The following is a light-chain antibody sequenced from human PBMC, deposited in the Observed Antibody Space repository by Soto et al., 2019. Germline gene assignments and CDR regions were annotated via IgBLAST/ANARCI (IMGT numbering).Light chain of an antibody. CDR1: QSISSSF. V-gene: IGKV3-20*01. Sequence: EIVLTQSPGILSLSPGERASLSCGASQSISSSFLAWYQQKPGQAPRLLIYGASSRATGIPDRFSGTGYEKDLNIKIRRLENEDFEVYYCQQYDNSRPFGKGTKVDIK. J-gene: IGKJ1*01. CDR2: GAS. CDR3: QQYDNSRP.